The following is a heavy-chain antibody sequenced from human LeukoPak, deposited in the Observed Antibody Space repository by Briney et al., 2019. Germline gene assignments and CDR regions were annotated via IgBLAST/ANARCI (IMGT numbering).Heavy chain of an antibody. CDR3: ASFHLPSTGYYYYGMDV. D-gene: IGHD1-14*01. CDR1: GGTFSSYA. V-gene: IGHV1-18*01. Sequence: ASVKVSCKASGGTFSSYAISWVRQAPGQGLEWMGWISAYNGNTNYAQKLQGRVTMTTDTSTSTAYIELRSLRSDDTAVYYCASFHLPSTGYYYYGMDVWGQGTTVTVSS. J-gene: IGHJ6*02. CDR2: ISAYNGNT.